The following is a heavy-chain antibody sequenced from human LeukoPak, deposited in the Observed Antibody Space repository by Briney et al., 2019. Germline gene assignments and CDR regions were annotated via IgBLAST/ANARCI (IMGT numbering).Heavy chain of an antibody. J-gene: IGHJ4*02. Sequence: SVKVSCKASGGTFSSYAISWVRQAPGQGLEWMGGIIPIFGTANYAQKFQGRVTITADKSTSTAYMELSSLRSEDTAVYYCARGFLRGYSGYGPPDYWGQGTLVTVSS. D-gene: IGHD5-12*01. CDR2: IIPIFGTA. CDR3: ARGFLRGYSGYGPPDY. CDR1: GGTFSSYA. V-gene: IGHV1-69*06.